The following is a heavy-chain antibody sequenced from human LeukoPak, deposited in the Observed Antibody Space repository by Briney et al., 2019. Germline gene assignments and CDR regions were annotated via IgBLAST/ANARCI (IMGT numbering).Heavy chain of an antibody. CDR3: AKPGYYYDSSGYYPY. Sequence: GGSLRLSCAASGFTFSSYAMTWVRQTPGKGLDWVADISESGSNTYHADSMKGRFTISRDNSKNTLYLQMNSLRAEDTAVYYCAKPGYYYDSSGYYPYWGQGTLVTVSS. D-gene: IGHD3-22*01. CDR1: GFTFSSYA. V-gene: IGHV3-23*01. CDR2: ISESGSNT. J-gene: IGHJ4*02.